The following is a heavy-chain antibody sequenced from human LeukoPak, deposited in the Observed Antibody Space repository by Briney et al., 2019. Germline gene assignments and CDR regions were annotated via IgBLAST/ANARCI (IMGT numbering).Heavy chain of an antibody. D-gene: IGHD5/OR15-5a*01. J-gene: IGHJ4*02. CDR1: GFTFDDYA. CDR3: AKDGNVDIVSTMYYFDS. CDR2: ISWNSGTV. V-gene: IGHV3-9*01. Sequence: GGSLRLSCAASGFTFDDYAMHWVRQPPGKGLEWVSGISWNSGTVTYADSVKGRFTTSRDNAKNSLYLQMNSLRAEDTALYYCAKDGNVDIVSTMYYFDSWGQGTLVTVSS.